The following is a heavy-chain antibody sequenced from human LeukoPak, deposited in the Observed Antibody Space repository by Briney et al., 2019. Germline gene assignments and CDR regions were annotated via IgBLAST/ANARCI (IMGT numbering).Heavy chain of an antibody. Sequence: GASVKVSCKASGYTFSNYDITWVRQAPGQGLEWLGWISAYNGDTNYAQRLQGRVTMTTDTSTSTAYMELRSLRSDDTAVYYCARVRNYVASLDPWGQGTLVTVSS. CDR2: ISAYNGDT. CDR1: GYTFSNYD. D-gene: IGHD3-16*01. CDR3: ARVRNYVASLDP. V-gene: IGHV1-18*01. J-gene: IGHJ5*02.